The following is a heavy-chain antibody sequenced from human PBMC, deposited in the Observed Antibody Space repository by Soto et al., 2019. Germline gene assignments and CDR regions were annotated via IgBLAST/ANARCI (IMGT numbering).Heavy chain of an antibody. Sequence: EVQLVESGGGLVKPGGSLRLSCAASGLTFSKAWMSWVRQAPGKGLEWVGRIKSKTDGWTTDYAAPVKGRFTITRDDSKNTLFLQMNSLKSADTAVYYCTTDALRFLEWLSYWGQGTLVTVSS. D-gene: IGHD3-3*01. CDR1: GLTFSKAW. J-gene: IGHJ4*02. CDR2: IKSKTDGWTT. V-gene: IGHV3-15*01. CDR3: TTDALRFLEWLSY.